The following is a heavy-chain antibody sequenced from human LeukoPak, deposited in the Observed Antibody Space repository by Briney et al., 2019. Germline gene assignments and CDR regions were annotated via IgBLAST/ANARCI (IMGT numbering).Heavy chain of an antibody. D-gene: IGHD6-13*01. Sequence: QTGGSLRLSCAASGFTFSSYAMSWVRQAPGKGLEWVSAISGSGGSTYYADSVKGRFTISRDNSKNTLYLQMNSLRAEDTAVYYCAKDRSTGIAAADSLDYWGQGTLVTVSS. CDR2: ISGSGGST. J-gene: IGHJ4*02. CDR3: AKDRSTGIAAADSLDY. V-gene: IGHV3-23*01. CDR1: GFTFSSYA.